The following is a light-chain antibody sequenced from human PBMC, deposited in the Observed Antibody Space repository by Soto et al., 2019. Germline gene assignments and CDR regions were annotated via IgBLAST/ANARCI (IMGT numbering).Light chain of an antibody. CDR3: QQYNVSPLT. Sequence: EIVMTQSPATLSLSPGERATLSCRASQSVSSNLACYQQKPGQTPNLLIYDASTRATGIPARFCGSGSGTEFTLTISSLQSEDFAVYYCQQYNVSPLTFGGGTKVEFK. CDR2: DAS. V-gene: IGKV3-15*01. CDR1: QSVSSN. J-gene: IGKJ4*01.